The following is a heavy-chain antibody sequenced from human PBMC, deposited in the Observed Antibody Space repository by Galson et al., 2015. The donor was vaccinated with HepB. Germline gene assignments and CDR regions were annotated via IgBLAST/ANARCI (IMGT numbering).Heavy chain of an antibody. J-gene: IGHJ4*02. CDR3: ARRHVKSEYMYGYYFDY. CDR1: GFSSRDYS. CDR2: IKQDGSEK. D-gene: IGHD5-18*01. Sequence: SLRLSCAASGFSSRDYSMSWVRQAAGKGLEWVANIKQDGSEKYYVDSVKGRFIISRDNANNSSYLQMNSLRGEDTAGYYCARRHVKSEYMYGYYFDYWGQGTLVTVSS. V-gene: IGHV3-7*01.